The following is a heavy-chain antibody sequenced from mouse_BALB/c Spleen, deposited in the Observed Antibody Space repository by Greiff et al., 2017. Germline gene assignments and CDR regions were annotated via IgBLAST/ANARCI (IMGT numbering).Heavy chain of an antibody. CDR3: AREGEETGTIDY. Sequence: VKLQESGAELMKPGASVKISCKATGYTFSSYWIEWVKQRPGHGLEWIGEILPGSGSTNYNEKFKGKATFTADTSSNTAYMQLSSLTSEDSAVYYCAREGEETGTIDYWGQGTTLTVSS. J-gene: IGHJ2*01. CDR1: GYTFSSYW. CDR2: ILPGSGST. D-gene: IGHD4-1*01. V-gene: IGHV1-9*01.